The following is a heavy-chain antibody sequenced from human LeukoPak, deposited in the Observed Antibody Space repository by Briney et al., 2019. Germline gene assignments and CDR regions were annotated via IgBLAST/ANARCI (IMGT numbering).Heavy chain of an antibody. CDR1: HFTFDDYA. CDR2: ISRDGGRT. V-gene: IGHV3-43D*03. J-gene: IGHJ4*02. CDR3: AKGGGDTAMAMDY. Sequence: GGSLRLSCAASHFTFDDYAMHWVRQAPGKGLEWVSLISRDGGRTYYADSVKGRFTISRDNSKNSLFLQMTRLSAEDTAFYYCAKGGGDTAMAMDYWGQGTLVTFSS. D-gene: IGHD5-18*01.